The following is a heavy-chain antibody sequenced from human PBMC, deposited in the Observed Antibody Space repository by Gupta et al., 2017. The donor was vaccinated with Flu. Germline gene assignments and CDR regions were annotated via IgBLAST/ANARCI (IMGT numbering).Heavy chain of an antibody. CDR1: GFSFSNYY. Sequence: EVQLVESGGGLVKPGGSLRLSCAASGFSFSNYYMNWVRQAPGKGLEWVSSISSSSSYIYYADSVKGRFTISRDNAENSLYLQMNSLRAEVMAVFYCARSWDRRDAFDIWGQGTMVTVSS. CDR3: ARSWDRRDAFDI. V-gene: IGHV3-21*01. D-gene: IGHD1-26*01. CDR2: ISSSSSYI. J-gene: IGHJ3*02.